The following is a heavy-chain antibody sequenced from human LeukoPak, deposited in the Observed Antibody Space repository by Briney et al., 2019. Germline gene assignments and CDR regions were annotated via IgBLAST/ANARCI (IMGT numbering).Heavy chain of an antibody. CDR2: IRYDGSNK. Sequence: GGSLRLSCAASGFTFSSYGMHWVRQAPGKGLEWVAFIRYDGSNKYYADSVKGRFTISRDNSKNTLYLQMNSLRAEDTAVYYCVKCTAACQHTYFDPWGQGTLVTVSS. CDR1: GFTFSSYG. J-gene: IGHJ5*02. CDR3: VKCTAACQHTYFDP. V-gene: IGHV3-30*02. D-gene: IGHD2-8*02.